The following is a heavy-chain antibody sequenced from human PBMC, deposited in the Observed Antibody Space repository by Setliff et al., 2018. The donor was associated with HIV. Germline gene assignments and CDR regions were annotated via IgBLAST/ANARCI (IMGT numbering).Heavy chain of an antibody. J-gene: IGHJ5*02. D-gene: IGHD3-10*01. Sequence: SETLSLTCSVSGGSISSHYWTWIQQPAGKGLEWIGRIYTSGSTNYNPSLKSRVTISVDTSRNQFSLRVTSVTAADTAVYFCARDRHSSGLGSYGPWGPGILVTVSS. CDR2: IYTSGST. CDR1: GGSISSHY. CDR3: ARDRHSSGLGSYGP. V-gene: IGHV4-4*07.